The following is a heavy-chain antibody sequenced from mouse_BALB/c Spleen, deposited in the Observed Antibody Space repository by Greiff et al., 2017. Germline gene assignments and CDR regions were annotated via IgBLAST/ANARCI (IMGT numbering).Heavy chain of an antibody. CDR3: ASYDYDGGFAY. D-gene: IGHD2-4*01. V-gene: IGHV1-19*01. CDR2: VNPYNGGT. Sequence: VKPGASVKMSCKASGYTFTDYYMDWVKQSHGESFEWIGRVNPYNGGTSYNQKFKGKATLTVDKSSSTAYMELNSLTSEDSAVYYCASYDYDGGFAYWGQGTLVTVSA. J-gene: IGHJ3*01. CDR1: GYTFTDYY.